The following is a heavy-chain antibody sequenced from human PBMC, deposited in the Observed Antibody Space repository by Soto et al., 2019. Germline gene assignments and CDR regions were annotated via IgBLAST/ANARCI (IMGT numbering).Heavy chain of an antibody. CDR3: ARDFVYYDSSGYHSPDY. CDR2: IYSGGST. Sequence: GGSLRLSCAASGFTVSSNYMSWVRQAPGKGLEWVSVIYSGGSTYYADSVKGRFTISRDNSKNTLYLQMNSLRAEDTAVYYCARDFVYYDSSGYHSPDYWGQGTLVTVSS. CDR1: GFTVSSNY. V-gene: IGHV3-66*01. D-gene: IGHD3-22*01. J-gene: IGHJ4*02.